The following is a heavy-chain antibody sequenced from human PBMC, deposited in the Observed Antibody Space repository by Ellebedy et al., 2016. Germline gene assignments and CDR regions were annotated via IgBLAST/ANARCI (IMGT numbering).Heavy chain of an antibody. Sequence: GESLKISCVASGATFRSYSMNWVRQAPGKGLEWVSYISSSSSTIYYADSVKGRFTISRDNAKNSLYLQMNSLRAEDTAVYYCARGYGGNSRWFDPWGQGTLVTVSS. J-gene: IGHJ5*02. CDR2: ISSSSSTI. CDR3: ARGYGGNSRWFDP. CDR1: GATFRSYS. D-gene: IGHD4-23*01. V-gene: IGHV3-48*01.